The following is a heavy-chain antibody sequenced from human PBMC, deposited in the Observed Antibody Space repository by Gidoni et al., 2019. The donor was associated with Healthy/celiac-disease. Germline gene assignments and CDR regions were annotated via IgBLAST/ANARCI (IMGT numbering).Heavy chain of an antibody. J-gene: IGHJ5*02. CDR3: AREDDYIWGSYFDWFDP. CDR1: TCGYY. CDR2: IYHSGST. V-gene: IGHV4-38-2*02. Sequence: TCGYYWGWIRQPPGKGLEWIGSIYHSGSTYYNPSLKSRVTISVDTSKNQFSLKLSSVTAADTAVYYCAREDDYIWGSYFDWFDPWGQGTLVTVSS. D-gene: IGHD3-16*01.